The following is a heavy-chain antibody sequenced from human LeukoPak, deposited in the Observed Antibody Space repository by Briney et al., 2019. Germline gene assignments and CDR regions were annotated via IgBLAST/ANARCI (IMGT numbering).Heavy chain of an antibody. J-gene: IGHJ6*02. V-gene: IGHV4-4*07. CDR3: ARGSGTYYNPYYYGMDV. D-gene: IGHD3-10*01. Sequence: SETLSLTCTVSGGSISSYYWSWIRQPAGKGLEWIGRIYTSGNTYYNPSLKSRVTMSVDTSKNQFSLKLSSVTAADTAVYYCARGSGTYYNPYYYGMDVWGQGTTVTVSS. CDR1: GGSISSYY. CDR2: IYTSGNT.